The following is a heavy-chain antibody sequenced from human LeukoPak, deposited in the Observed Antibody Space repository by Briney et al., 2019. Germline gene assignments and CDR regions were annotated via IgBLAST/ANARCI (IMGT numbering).Heavy chain of an antibody. CDR3: TSQGGAPGDY. CDR2: IRSKANSYAT. V-gene: IGHV3-73*01. J-gene: IGHJ4*02. CDR1: GFTFSGSA. D-gene: IGHD3-16*01. Sequence: GGSLRLSCAASGFTFSGSAMHWVRQASGKGLERVGRIRSKANSYATAYAASVKGRFTISKDDSKNTAYLQMNSLKTEDTAVYYCTSQGGAPGDYWGQGTLVTVSS.